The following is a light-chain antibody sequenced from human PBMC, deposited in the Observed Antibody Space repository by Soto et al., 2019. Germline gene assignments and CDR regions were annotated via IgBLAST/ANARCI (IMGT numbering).Light chain of an antibody. J-gene: IGKJ3*01. V-gene: IGKV3-20*01. CDR2: GAS. CDR1: QSVTNNF. Sequence: IVLTQSPGPLSLSPGERATLYCGASQSVTNNFLAWYQQKPGQAPRLLIYGASSRATGVPDRFSGSGSGTDFTVTISRLEPGDFAVYYCQEYGTPLFTFGPGTKVDIK. CDR3: QEYGTPLFT.